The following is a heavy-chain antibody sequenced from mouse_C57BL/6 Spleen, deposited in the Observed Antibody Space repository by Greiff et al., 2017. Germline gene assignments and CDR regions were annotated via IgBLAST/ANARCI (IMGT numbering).Heavy chain of an antibody. CDR2: INPNYGTT. CDR3: VLQGRTGGFAY. V-gene: IGHV1-39*01. Sequence: EVKLQESGPELVKPGASVKISCKASGYSFTDYNMNWVKQSNGKSLEWIGVINPNYGTTSYNQKFKGKATLTVDQSSSTAYMQLNSLTSEDSAVYYCVLQGRTGGFAYWGQGTLVTVSA. J-gene: IGHJ3*01. D-gene: IGHD4-1*01. CDR1: GYSFTDYN.